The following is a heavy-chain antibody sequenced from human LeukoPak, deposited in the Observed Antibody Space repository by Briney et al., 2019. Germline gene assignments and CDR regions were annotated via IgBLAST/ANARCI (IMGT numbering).Heavy chain of an antibody. Sequence: GGSLRLSCAASGFSFSSQWMSWVRQAPGKGLEWVAIVNQGGTGKYYVDSVKGRFTISRDNAENSLHLQMNSLRAEDTAVYYCAREYYFYHMDGWGEGTTVTVSS. CDR2: VNQGGTGK. CDR1: GFSFSSQW. CDR3: AREYYFYHMDG. V-gene: IGHV3-7*01. J-gene: IGHJ6*03.